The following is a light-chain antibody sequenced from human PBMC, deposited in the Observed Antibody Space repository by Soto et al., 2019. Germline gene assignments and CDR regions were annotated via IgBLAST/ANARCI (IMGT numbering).Light chain of an antibody. J-gene: IGKJ5*01. V-gene: IGKV1-33*01. CDR3: QKYYNLPIT. CDR2: DAS. CDR1: QDISNH. Sequence: DIQMTQSPSSLSASVGDRVTITCQASQDISNHLNWYQQKPGKAPKLLIYDASNLETGVPSRFSGSGSGTDFTVTISSLQPEDFATYSCQKYYNLPITCGQGTRREIK.